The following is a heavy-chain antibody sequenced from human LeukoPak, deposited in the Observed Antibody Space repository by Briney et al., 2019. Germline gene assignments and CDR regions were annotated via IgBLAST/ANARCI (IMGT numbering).Heavy chain of an antibody. J-gene: IGHJ4*02. D-gene: IGHD6-13*01. CDR3: ARDSAAGTIDY. CDR1: GFTFSSYS. Sequence: GGSLRLSCAASGFTFSSYSTNWVRQAPGKGLEWVSSISSSSSYIYYADSVKGRFTISRDNAKNSLYLQMNSLRAEDTAVYYRARDSAAGTIDYWGQGTLVTVSS. CDR2: ISSSSSYI. V-gene: IGHV3-21*01.